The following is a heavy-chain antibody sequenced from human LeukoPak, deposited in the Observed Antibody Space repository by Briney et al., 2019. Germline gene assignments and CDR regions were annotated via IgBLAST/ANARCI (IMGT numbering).Heavy chain of an antibody. V-gene: IGHV3-21*01. CDR2: ISSSSSYI. CDR1: GFTFSSYS. Sequence: PGGSLRLSCAASGFTFSSYSMNWVRQAPGKGLEWVSSISSSSSYIYYADSVKGRFTISRDNAKNSLYLQMNSLRAEDTAVYYCARVGQSRVGYLLEYSSSHVDYWGQGTLVTVSS. J-gene: IGHJ4*02. D-gene: IGHD6-6*01. CDR3: ARVGQSRVGYLLEYSSSHVDY.